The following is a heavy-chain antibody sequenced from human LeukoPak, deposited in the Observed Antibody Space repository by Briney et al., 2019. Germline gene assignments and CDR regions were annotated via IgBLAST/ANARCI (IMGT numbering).Heavy chain of an antibody. CDR2: IIPIFGTA. CDR1: GGTFSSYA. J-gene: IGHJ6*03. Sequence: GSSVKVSRKASGGTFSSYAISWVRQAPGQGLEWMGRIIPIFGTANYAQKFQGRVTITTDESTSTAYMELSSLRSEDTAVYYCASGSYYDFWSGYSRYYYYYMDVWGKGTTVTVSS. D-gene: IGHD3-3*01. CDR3: ASGSYYDFWSGYSRYYYYYMDV. V-gene: IGHV1-69*05.